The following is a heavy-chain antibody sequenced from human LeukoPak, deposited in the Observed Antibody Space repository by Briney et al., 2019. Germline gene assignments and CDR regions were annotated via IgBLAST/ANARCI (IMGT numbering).Heavy chain of an antibody. CDR3: ARGAAFSYDSPRGAFDI. V-gene: IGHV1-2*02. D-gene: IGHD3-22*01. CDR1: GYTFTGYY. Sequence: ASVKVSCKASGYTFTGYYMHWVRQAPGQGLEWMGWINPNSGGTNYAQKFRGRVTVTRDTSISTAYMELSRLRSDDTAVYYCARGAAFSYDSPRGAFDIWGQGTMVTVSS. CDR2: INPNSGGT. J-gene: IGHJ3*02.